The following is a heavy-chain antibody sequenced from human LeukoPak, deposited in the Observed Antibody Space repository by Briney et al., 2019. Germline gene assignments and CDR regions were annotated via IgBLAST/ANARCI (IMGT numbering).Heavy chain of an antibody. J-gene: IGHJ4*02. V-gene: IGHV3-30*02. CDR1: GFTFSSYG. CDR2: IWYDGSNK. CDR3: VKGIEGWFGESYDY. Sequence: GGSLRLSCAASGFTFSSYGMHWVRQAPGKGLEWVAVIWYDGSNKYYADSVKGRFTISRDNSKNTLYVQTNSLRVEDTAVYYCVKGIEGWFGESYDYGGQGTLVTVSS. D-gene: IGHD3-10*01.